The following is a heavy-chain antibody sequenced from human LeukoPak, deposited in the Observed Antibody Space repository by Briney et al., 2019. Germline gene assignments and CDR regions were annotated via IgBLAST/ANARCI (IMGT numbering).Heavy chain of an antibody. CDR2: IYYSGCT. J-gene: IGHJ4*02. Sequence: PSETLSLTCTVSSGSINSGTCYWGWIRQSPGKGLEWIGSIYYSGCTYYNPSLKSRVTMSVDTSKNQFSLKLSSVTAADTAVYYCASGGDSSGNTKSRGNRFDYWGQGTLVTVSS. CDR1: SGSINSGTCY. D-gene: IGHD3-22*01. V-gene: IGHV4-39*01. CDR3: ASGGDSSGNTKSRGNRFDY.